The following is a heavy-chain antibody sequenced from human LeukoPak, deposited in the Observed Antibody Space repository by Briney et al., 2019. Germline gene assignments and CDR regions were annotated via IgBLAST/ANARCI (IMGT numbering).Heavy chain of an antibody. V-gene: IGHV3-23*01. Sequence: GGSLRLSCAASGFTFSSYALSWVRQAPGKGLEWVSGISGSGDNTYYADSVKGRFTISRDNSKSTLYVQVNSLGTEDTAAYYCAKGSYYDSSGSFYFDYWGQGTLVTVSS. D-gene: IGHD3-22*01. CDR1: GFTFSSYA. CDR3: AKGSYYDSSGSFYFDY. CDR2: ISGSGDNT. J-gene: IGHJ4*02.